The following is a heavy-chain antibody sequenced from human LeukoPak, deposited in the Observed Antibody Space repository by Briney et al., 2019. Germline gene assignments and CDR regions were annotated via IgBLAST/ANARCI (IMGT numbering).Heavy chain of an antibody. J-gene: IGHJ4*02. CDR3: ARDGHYYDSSGYYFRGVLDY. CDR2: ISYDGSNK. Sequence: GGSLKLSCAASGFTFSSYAMHWVRQAPGKGLEWVAVISYDGSNKYYADSVKGRFTISRDNSKNTLYLQMNSLRAEDTAVYYCARDGHYYDSSGYYFRGVLDYWGQGTLVTVSS. D-gene: IGHD3-22*01. CDR1: GFTFSSYA. V-gene: IGHV3-30-3*01.